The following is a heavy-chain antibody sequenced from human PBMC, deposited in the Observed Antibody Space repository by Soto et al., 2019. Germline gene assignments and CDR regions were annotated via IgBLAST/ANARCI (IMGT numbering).Heavy chain of an antibody. Sequence: PSETLSLTCAFYGGSFSGYYWSWIRQPPGKGLEWIGEINHSGSTNYNPSLKSRVTISVDTSKNQFSLKLTSVTAADTAVYYCARGAADTAMVDAWGQGNLVTVYS. CDR2: INHSGST. J-gene: IGHJ5*02. CDR3: ARGAADTAMVDA. D-gene: IGHD5-18*01. CDR1: GGSFSGYY. V-gene: IGHV4-34*01.